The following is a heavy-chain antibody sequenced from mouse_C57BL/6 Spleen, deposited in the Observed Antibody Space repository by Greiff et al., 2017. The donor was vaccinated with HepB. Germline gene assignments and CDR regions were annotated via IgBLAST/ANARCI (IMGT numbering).Heavy chain of an antibody. J-gene: IGHJ3*01. D-gene: IGHD2-1*01. CDR3: ARPSRNYLTSAWFAY. CDR2: LYPGSGST. Sequence: QVQLQQPGAELVKPGASVKMSCKASGYTFTSYWITWVKQRPGQGLEWIGDLYPGSGSTNYNEKFKSKATLTVDTSSSTAYMQLSSLTSEDSAVYYCARPSRNYLTSAWFAYWGQGTLVTVSA. CDR1: GYTFTSYW. V-gene: IGHV1-55*01.